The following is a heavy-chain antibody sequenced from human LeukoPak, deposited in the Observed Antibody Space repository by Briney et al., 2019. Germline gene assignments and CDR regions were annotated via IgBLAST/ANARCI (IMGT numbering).Heavy chain of an antibody. J-gene: IGHJ5*02. Sequence: ASVKVSCKASGYTFTSYAMHWVRQAPGQRLEWMGWINAGNGNTKYSQKFQGRVTMTRDTSTSTVYMELSSLRSEDTAVYYCARAGDPLYDFWSGYYRYNWFDPWGQGTLVTVSS. CDR1: GYTFTSYA. CDR2: INAGNGNT. D-gene: IGHD3-3*01. V-gene: IGHV1-3*01. CDR3: ARAGDPLYDFWSGYYRYNWFDP.